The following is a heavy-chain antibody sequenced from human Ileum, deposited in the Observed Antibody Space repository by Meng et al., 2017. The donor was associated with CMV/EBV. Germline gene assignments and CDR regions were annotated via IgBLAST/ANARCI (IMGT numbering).Heavy chain of an antibody. D-gene: IGHD1-26*01. J-gene: IGHJ4*01. Sequence: ESLKISCPVSGGSISSSSYYWGWVRQPPGQGFEWIGSLYYTGSTYYNTSLGSRVTMSVDTSRNQFSLKLSSVTAADTAVYYCARQGGASPTTGVFWGPGILVTVSS. CDR2: LYYTGST. V-gene: IGHV4-39*01. CDR3: ARQGGASPTTGVF. CDR1: GGSISSSSYY.